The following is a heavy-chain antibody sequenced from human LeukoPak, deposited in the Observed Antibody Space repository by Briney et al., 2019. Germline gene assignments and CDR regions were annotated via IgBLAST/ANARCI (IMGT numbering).Heavy chain of an antibody. CDR3: ARAGKDAFDI. V-gene: IGHV3-13*01. D-gene: IGHD3-10*01. CDR2: IGTTGDT. Sequence: PGGSLRLSCAASGFTFSSYDMHWVRQATGKGLEWVSAIGTTGDTYYPGSVKGRFTISRENAKNSLYLQMSSLRAGDTAVYYCARAGKDAFDIWGQGTMVTVSS. J-gene: IGHJ3*02. CDR1: GFTFSSYD.